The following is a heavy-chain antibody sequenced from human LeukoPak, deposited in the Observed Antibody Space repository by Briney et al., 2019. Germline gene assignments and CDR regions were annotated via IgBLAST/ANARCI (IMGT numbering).Heavy chain of an antibody. CDR3: ARGWELLGLGY. J-gene: IGHJ4*02. Sequence: PSVKVSCKASGGTFSSYAISWVRQAPGQGLEWIGGIIPIFGTANYAQKFQGRVTITADESTSTAYMELSSLRSEDTAVYYCARGWELLGLGYWGQGTLVTVSS. V-gene: IGHV1-69*13. CDR1: GGTFSSYA. D-gene: IGHD1-26*01. CDR2: IIPIFGTA.